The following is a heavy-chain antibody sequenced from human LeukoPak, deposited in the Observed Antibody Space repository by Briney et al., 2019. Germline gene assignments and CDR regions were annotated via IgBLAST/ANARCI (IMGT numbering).Heavy chain of an antibody. J-gene: IGHJ4*02. CDR3: AKGRSGSYLSYYFDY. Sequence: GGSLRLSCAASGFTFSSYGMHWVRQAPGKGLEWVAFIRYDGGNKYYADSVKGRFTISRDNSKNTLYLQMNSLRAEDTAVYYCAKGRSGSYLSYYFDYWGQGTLVTVSS. D-gene: IGHD1-26*01. V-gene: IGHV3-30*02. CDR1: GFTFSSYG. CDR2: IRYDGGNK.